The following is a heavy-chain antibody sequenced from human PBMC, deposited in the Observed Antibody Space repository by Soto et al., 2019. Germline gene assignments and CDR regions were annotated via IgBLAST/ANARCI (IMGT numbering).Heavy chain of an antibody. D-gene: IGHD2-15*01. J-gene: IGHJ4*02. CDR2: ISYDGSNK. V-gene: IGHV3-30*18. CDR1: GFTFSSYG. CDR3: AKPEDIVVVVAATLDY. Sequence: VQLVESGGGVVQPGRSLRLSCAASGFTFSSYGMHWVRQAPGKGLEWVAVISYDGSNKYYADSVKGRFTISRDNSKNTLYLQMNSLRAEDTAVYYCAKPEDIVVVVAATLDYWGQGTLVTVSS.